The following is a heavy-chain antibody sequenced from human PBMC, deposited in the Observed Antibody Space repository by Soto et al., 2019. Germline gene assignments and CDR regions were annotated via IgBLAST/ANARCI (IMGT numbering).Heavy chain of an antibody. D-gene: IGHD5-18*01. J-gene: IGHJ6*03. V-gene: IGHV3-64*01. CDR3: ARDGYHSYGRPWGYYYYYYMDV. CDR2: ISSNGGST. CDR1: GFTFSSYA. Sequence: PGGSLRLSCAASGFTFSSYAMHWVRQAPGKGLEYVSAISSNGGSTYYANSVKGRFTISRDNSKNTLYLQMGSLRAEDMAVYYCARDGYHSYGRPWGYYYYYYMDVWGKGTTVTVSS.